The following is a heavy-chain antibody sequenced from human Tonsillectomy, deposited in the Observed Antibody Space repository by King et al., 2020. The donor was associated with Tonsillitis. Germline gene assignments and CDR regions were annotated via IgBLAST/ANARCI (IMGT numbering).Heavy chain of an antibody. CDR3: AREGAARPVAY. V-gene: IGHV3-11*06. Sequence: VQLVESGGGLVKPGGSLRISCAASGFTFYDYYMSWIRQAPGKGLEWVSYISSSSTYTNYADSVRGRFTISRDNAKNLLYLQMNSLRAEDTAMYYCAREGAARPVAYWGQGILVTVSS. D-gene: IGHD6-6*01. CDR1: GFTFYDYY. J-gene: IGHJ4*02. CDR2: ISSSSTYT.